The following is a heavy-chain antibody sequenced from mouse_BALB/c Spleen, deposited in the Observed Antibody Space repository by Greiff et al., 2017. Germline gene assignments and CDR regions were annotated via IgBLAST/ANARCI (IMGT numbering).Heavy chain of an antibody. CDR2: IDPANGNT. J-gene: IGHJ3*01. CDR1: GFNIKDTY. D-gene: IGHD1-1*01. V-gene: IGHV14-3*02. CDR3: ARDGYYGSSLFAY. Sequence: VQLQQSGAELVKPGASVKLSCTASGFNIKDTYMHWVKQRPEQGLEWIGRIDPANGNTKYDPKFQGKATITADTSSNTAYLQLSSLTSEDTAVYDCARDGYYGSSLFAYWGQGTLVTVSA.